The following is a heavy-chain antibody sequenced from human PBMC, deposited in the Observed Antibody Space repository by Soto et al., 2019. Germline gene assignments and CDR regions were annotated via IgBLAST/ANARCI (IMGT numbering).Heavy chain of an antibody. J-gene: IGHJ6*02. CDR1: GGTFSSYA. D-gene: IGHD6-13*01. Sequence: SVKVSCKASGGTFSSYAISWVRQAPGQGLEWMGGIIPIFGTANYAQKFQGRVTITADESTSTAYMELSSLRSEDTAVYYCARYGEGSSWSYYYYYYGMDVWGQGTTVTVSS. V-gene: IGHV1-69*13. CDR2: IIPIFGTA. CDR3: ARYGEGSSWSYYYYYYGMDV.